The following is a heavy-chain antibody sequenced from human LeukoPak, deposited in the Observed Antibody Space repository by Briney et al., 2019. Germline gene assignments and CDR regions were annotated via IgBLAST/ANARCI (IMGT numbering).Heavy chain of an antibody. CDR3: AKEQARPHGRDV. J-gene: IGHJ6*02. V-gene: IGHV3-30*18. Sequence: GSLRLSCAASGFTFSSYGMHWVRQAPGKGLEWVAVISYDGSNKYYADSVKGRFTISRDNSKNTLYLQMNSLRAEDTAVYCCAKEQARPHGRDVGGQGTTVPVPS. CDR2: ISYDGSNK. CDR1: GFTFSSYG.